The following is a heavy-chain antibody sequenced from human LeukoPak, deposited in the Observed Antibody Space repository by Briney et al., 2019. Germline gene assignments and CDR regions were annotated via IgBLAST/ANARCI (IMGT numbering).Heavy chain of an antibody. CDR2: VYTSGNT. J-gene: IGHJ4*02. D-gene: IGHD3-22*01. CDR3: AGEVDYYDSSGYYV. Sequence: SETLSLTCTVSGGSITSYYWSWIRQPAGKGLEWIGRVYTSGNTNYNPSLKSRVTMSVDTSMHQFSLELRSVTAADTAVYYCAGEVDYYDSSGYYVWGQGTLVTVSS. V-gene: IGHV4-4*07. CDR1: GGSITSYY.